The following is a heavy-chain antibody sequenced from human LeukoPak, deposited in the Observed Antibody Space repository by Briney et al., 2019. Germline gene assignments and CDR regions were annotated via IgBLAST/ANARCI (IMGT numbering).Heavy chain of an antibody. CDR3: ARGDEGTFDY. CDR1: GGSFSGYH. CDR2: INPSGST. J-gene: IGHJ4*02. D-gene: IGHD1-1*01. V-gene: IGHV4-34*01. Sequence: SETLSLTCAVYGGSFSGYHWTWIRQSPGKGLEWIGDINPSGSTNYNPSLKSRVTISVDTSKNQFSLKLSSVTAADTAVYYCARGDEGTFDYWGQGTLVTVSS.